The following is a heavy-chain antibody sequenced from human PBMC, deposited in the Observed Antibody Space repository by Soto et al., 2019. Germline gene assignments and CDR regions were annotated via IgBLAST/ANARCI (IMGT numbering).Heavy chain of an antibody. J-gene: IGHJ3*02. D-gene: IGHD6-13*01. CDR2: ISAYNGNT. Sequence: QVQLVQSGAEVKKPGASVKVSCKASGYTFTSYGISWVRQAPGQGLEWMGWISAYNGNTNYAQKLQGRVTMTTDTSTSTAYMELRSLRSHDTAVYYCARAEGSSSSWYWVGAFDIWGQGTMVTVSS. CDR1: GYTFTSYG. CDR3: ARAEGSSSSWYWVGAFDI. V-gene: IGHV1-18*01.